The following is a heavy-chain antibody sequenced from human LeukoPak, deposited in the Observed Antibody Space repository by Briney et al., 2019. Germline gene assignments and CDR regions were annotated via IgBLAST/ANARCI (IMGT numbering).Heavy chain of an antibody. D-gene: IGHD2-21*02. J-gene: IGHJ3*02. Sequence: SGPTLVNPTQTLTLTCTFSGFSLSTSGVGVGWIRQPPGKALEWLALIYWDDDKRYSPSLKSRLTITKDTSKNLVVLTMTNMDPVDTATYYCAHRRAYCGGDCYPDAFDIWGQGTMVTVSS. CDR3: AHRRAYCGGDCYPDAFDI. CDR1: GFSLSTSGVG. CDR2: IYWDDDK. V-gene: IGHV2-5*02.